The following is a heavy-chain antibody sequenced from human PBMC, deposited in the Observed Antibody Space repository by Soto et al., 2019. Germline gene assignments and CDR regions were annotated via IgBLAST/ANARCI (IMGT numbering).Heavy chain of an antibody. J-gene: IGHJ6*02. CDR2: INYTGTT. D-gene: IGHD2-2*01. CDR1: GGSFSGYS. V-gene: IGHV4-34*09. CDR3: ARYCWDIVVVPAAKAAYGMDV. Sequence: KSSETLSLTCAVNGGSFSGYSWTWIRQAPGKGLDWIGEINYTGTTNYSPSLKSRVTISVDTSKNQLSLKLSSVTAADTAVYYCARYCWDIVVVPAAKAAYGMDVWGQGTTVTVSS.